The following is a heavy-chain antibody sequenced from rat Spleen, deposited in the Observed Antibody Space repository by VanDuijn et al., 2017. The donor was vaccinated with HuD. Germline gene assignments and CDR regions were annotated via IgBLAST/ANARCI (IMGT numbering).Heavy chain of an antibody. CDR3: VRGSAFFDY. D-gene: IGHD3-3*01. CDR2: IWGNGAT. Sequence: QVQLKESGPGLVQPSQTLSLTCTVSGFSPTSFHVSWVRQPPGKGLEWMGVIWGNGATDFNSAIKSRLSISRDTSNSQVFLKMNSLQAEDTAMYFCVRGSAFFDYWGQGVMVTVSS. CDR1: GFSPTSFH. V-gene: IGHV2-13*01. J-gene: IGHJ2*01.